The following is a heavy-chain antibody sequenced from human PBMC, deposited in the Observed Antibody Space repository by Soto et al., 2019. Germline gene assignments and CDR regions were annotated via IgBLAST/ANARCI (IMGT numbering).Heavy chain of an antibody. V-gene: IGHV3-11*06. Sequence: PGGSLRLSCAASGFTFSDYYMSWIRQAPGKGLEWVSYISSSSSYTNYADSVKGRFTISRDNAKNSLYLQMNSLRAEDTAVYYCAREYYDSSGYYYYFDYWGQGTLVTVSS. J-gene: IGHJ4*02. CDR1: GFTFSDYY. D-gene: IGHD3-22*01. CDR3: AREYYDSSGYYYYFDY. CDR2: ISSSSSYT.